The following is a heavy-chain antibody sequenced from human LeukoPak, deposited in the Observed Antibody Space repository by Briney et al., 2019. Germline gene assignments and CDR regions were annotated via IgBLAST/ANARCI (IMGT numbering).Heavy chain of an antibody. CDR3: ARSVSRYCSSTSCPGLGWFDP. V-gene: IGHV4-38-2*02. Sequence: SETLSLTCTVSGYSINNGYYWAWVRQPPGKGLEWIASIHQSGTTYYNPSLKSRVTISVDTSKNQFSLKLSSVTAADTAVYYCARSVSRYCSSTSCPGLGWFDPWGQGTLVTVSS. CDR1: GYSINNGYY. CDR2: IHQSGTT. J-gene: IGHJ5*02. D-gene: IGHD2-2*01.